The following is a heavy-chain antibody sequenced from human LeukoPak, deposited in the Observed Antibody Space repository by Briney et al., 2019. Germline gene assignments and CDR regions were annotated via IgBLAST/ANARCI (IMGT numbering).Heavy chain of an antibody. D-gene: IGHD4-17*01. CDR2: IDPNSGGT. V-gene: IGHV1-2*02. CDR1: GNSFTHYY. J-gene: IGHJ2*01. Sequence: ASVKVSCKAPGNSFTHYYLHLVRQAPGQGLEWVGWIDPNSGGTTYAQKFQGRVTMTRDTSISTAYMELSSLKSDDTAIYYCARPTVTAGWYFDLWGRGTLVTVSS. CDR3: ARPTVTAGWYFDL.